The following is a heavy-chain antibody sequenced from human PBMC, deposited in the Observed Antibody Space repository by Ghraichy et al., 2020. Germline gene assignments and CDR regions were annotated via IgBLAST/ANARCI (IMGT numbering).Heavy chain of an antibody. J-gene: IGHJ4*02. D-gene: IGHD2-21*01. CDR3: VRACDRASCPYYFDS. CDR1: GFTFSNYW. CDR2: IKQGGSEK. Sequence: GGSLRLSCIASGFTFSNYWMTWLRQAPGKGLEWVANIKQGGSEKYYVDSVMGRFTISRDDAKSSLYLQMNSLRAEDTAVYYCVRACDRASCPYYFDSWGQGTLVTVSS. V-gene: IGHV3-7*04.